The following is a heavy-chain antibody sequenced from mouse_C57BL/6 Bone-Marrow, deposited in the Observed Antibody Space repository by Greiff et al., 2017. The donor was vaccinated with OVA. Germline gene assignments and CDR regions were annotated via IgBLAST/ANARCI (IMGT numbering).Heavy chain of an antibody. CDR3: TREGWDCAWFAY. J-gene: IGHJ3*01. D-gene: IGHD3-3*01. CDR1: GFTFSSYA. CDR2: ISSGGDYI. Sequence: DVHLVESGEGLVKPGGSLKLSCAASGFTFSSYAMSWVRQTPEKRLEWVAYISSGGDYIYYADTVKGRFTISRDNARNTLYLQMSSLKSEDTAMYYCTREGWDCAWFAYWGQGTLVTVSA. V-gene: IGHV5-9-1*02.